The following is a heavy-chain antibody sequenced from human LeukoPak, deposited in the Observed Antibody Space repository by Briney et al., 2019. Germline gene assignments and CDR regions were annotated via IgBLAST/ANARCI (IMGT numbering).Heavy chain of an antibody. CDR1: GFTFTNCA. Sequence: GGSLRLSCATSGFTFTNCAVSWVRQAPGKGLEWVSAISGSGGSTYYADSVKGRFTISRDNSKNTLYLQMNSLRAEDTAVYYCAKGTYSSWYADWGQGTLVTVSS. J-gene: IGHJ4*02. D-gene: IGHD6-13*01. V-gene: IGHV3-23*01. CDR2: ISGSGGST. CDR3: AKGTYSSWYAD.